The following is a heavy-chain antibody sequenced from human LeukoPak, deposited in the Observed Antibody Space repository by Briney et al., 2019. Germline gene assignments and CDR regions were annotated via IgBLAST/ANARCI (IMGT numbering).Heavy chain of an antibody. J-gene: IGHJ6*02. CDR3: AKQQQQLVVYYGMDV. Sequence: PGGSLRLSCAASGSTFSSYSMNWVRQAPGKGLEWVSYISSSSSTIYYADSVKGRFTISRDNAKNTLYLQMNSLRAEDTAVYYCAKQQQQLVVYYGMDVWGQGTTVTVSS. CDR2: ISSSSSTI. CDR1: GSTFSSYS. V-gene: IGHV3-48*01. D-gene: IGHD6-13*01.